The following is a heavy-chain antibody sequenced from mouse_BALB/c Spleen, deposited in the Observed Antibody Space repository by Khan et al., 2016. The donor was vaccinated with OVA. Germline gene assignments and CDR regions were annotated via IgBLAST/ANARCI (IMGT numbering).Heavy chain of an antibody. V-gene: IGHV3-2*02. J-gene: IGHJ4*01. CDR1: GYSITSNYA. Sequence: EVQLQESGPGLVKPSQSLSLSCTVTGYSITSNYAWNLIRQFPGNKLEWMGYISYSGSTNYNPSLKSRIAITRDTSKNQSFLQLNTVTTEDTATYYCARGNYYGYAMDYWGQGTSITVSS. CDR3: ARGNYYGYAMDY. D-gene: IGHD1-1*01. CDR2: ISYSGST.